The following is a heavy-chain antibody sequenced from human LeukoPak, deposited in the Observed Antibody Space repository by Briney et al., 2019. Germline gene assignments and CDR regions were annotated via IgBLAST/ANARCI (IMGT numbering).Heavy chain of an antibody. J-gene: IGHJ4*02. Sequence: GGSLRLSCAASGFSVRTTYMSWVRQAPGKGLEWVSVLYTGGGTDHADSVKGRFTISRDNSKNTLSLQMNSLRVEDTAIYYCTRSGYRHPYHFDSWGQGTLVIVS. CDR3: TRSGYRHPYHFDS. CDR1: GFSVRTTY. D-gene: IGHD3-22*01. V-gene: IGHV3-53*01. CDR2: LYTGGGT.